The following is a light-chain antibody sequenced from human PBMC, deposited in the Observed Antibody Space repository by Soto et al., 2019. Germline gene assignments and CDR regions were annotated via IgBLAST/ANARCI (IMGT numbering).Light chain of an antibody. CDR1: QSLLHSNGYNY. CDR2: LGS. Sequence: TVLTQSPPSLPVTPGESASISCRSSQSLLHSNGYNYLDWYLQKPGQSPQLLIYLGSTRASGVPDRLSGSGSGTDFTLKISRVEAEDVGIYHCMQALQTPYTFGQGTKLEIK. CDR3: MQALQTPYT. J-gene: IGKJ2*01. V-gene: IGKV2-28*01.